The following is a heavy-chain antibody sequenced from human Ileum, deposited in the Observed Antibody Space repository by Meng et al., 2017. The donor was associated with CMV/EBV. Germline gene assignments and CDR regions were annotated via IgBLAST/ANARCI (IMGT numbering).Heavy chain of an antibody. CDR3: ARRDSSSWYHRGFDP. D-gene: IGHD6-13*01. Sequence: SGGTFSSYAISWVRQATGQGLEWMGGIIPIFGTANYAQKFQGRVKITTDESTSTAYMELSSLRSEDTAVYYCARRDSSSWYHRGFDPWGQGTLVTVSS. V-gene: IGHV1-69*05. J-gene: IGHJ5*02. CDR1: GGTFSSYA. CDR2: IIPIFGTA.